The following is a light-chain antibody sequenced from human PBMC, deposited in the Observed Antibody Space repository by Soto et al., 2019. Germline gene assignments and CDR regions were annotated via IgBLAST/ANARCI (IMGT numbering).Light chain of an antibody. CDR2: SND. CDR3: AAWDDSLNGVV. CDR1: SPNIGSNT. J-gene: IGLJ2*01. Sequence: QAVVTQLPSASGTPGQRVNISCSGSSPNIGSNTVNWYQHLTGTAPKLLIYSNDQRPSGVPDRFTGSKSGTSASLAISGLQSEDDADYYCAAWDDSLNGVVFGGGTQLTVL. V-gene: IGLV1-44*01.